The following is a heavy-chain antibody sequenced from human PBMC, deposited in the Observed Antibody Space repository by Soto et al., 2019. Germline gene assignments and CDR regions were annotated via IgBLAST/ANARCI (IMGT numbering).Heavy chain of an antibody. Sequence: QVQLVESGGGVVQPGRSLRLSCAASGFSFSISPMHWVRQAPGKGPEWVALISYDGTNEFYADSVKGRFTISRDNSKSTLYLQVDSLSPEDAAVYYCARDPKTSGGQHWAFNYFDSWGQGTLVTVSS. CDR3: ARDPKTSGGQHWAFNYFDS. CDR2: ISYDGTNE. CDR1: GFSFSISP. D-gene: IGHD7-27*01. V-gene: IGHV3-30-3*01. J-gene: IGHJ4*02.